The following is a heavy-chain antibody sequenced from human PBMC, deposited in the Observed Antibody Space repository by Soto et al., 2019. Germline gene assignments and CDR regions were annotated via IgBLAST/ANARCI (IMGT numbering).Heavy chain of an antibody. CDR3: ARDWSPGSAGDYYYGMDV. J-gene: IGHJ6*02. CDR1: GFTFSSYG. V-gene: IGHV3-33*01. CDR2: IWYDGSNK. D-gene: IGHD1-1*01. Sequence: GESLKISCAASGFTFSSYGMHWVRQAPGKGLEWVAVIWYDGSNKYYADSVKGRFTISRDNSKNTLYLQMNSLRAEDTAVYYCARDWSPGSAGDYYYGMDVWGQGXTVTVSS.